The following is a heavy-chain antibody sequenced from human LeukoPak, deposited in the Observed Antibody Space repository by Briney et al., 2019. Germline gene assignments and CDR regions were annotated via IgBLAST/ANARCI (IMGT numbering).Heavy chain of an antibody. CDR1: GFTFDDYA. D-gene: IGHD3-9*01. V-gene: IGHV3-43*02. CDR3: AKDIYDILTGYMGMYHYYGMDV. CDR2: ISGDGGST. Sequence: GGSLRLSCAASGFTFDDYAMHWVRQAPGKGLEWVSLISGDGGSTYYADSVKGRFTISRDNSKNSLYLQMNSLRTEDTALYYCAKDIYDILTGYMGMYHYYGMDVWGQGTTVTVSS. J-gene: IGHJ6*02.